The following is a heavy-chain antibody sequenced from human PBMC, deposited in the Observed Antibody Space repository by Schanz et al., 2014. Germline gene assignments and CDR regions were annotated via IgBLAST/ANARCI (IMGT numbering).Heavy chain of an antibody. Sequence: QLQLQESGPGLVKPSETLSLICSVSGGSINSNSYYWGWIRQPPGKGLEWIGNVFYTGTTYTNPSRGGRPPWPVDTSNIQFSLNLPSVTAADTAVYFCARHGPLAGIPLDYWGRGTLVTVSS. CDR1: GGSINSNSYY. V-gene: IGHV4-39*01. D-gene: IGHD6-19*01. CDR3: ARHGPLAGIPLDY. CDR2: VFYTGTT. J-gene: IGHJ4*02.